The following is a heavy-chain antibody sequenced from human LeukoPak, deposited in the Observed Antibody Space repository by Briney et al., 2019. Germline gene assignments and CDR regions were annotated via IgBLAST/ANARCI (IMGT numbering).Heavy chain of an antibody. V-gene: IGHV4-34*01. J-gene: IGHJ3*02. CDR1: GGSFSGYY. D-gene: IGHD2-15*01. CDR3: ARDRYCSGGSCAYDAFDI. Sequence: SETLSLTCAVYGGSFSGYYWSWIRQPPGKGLEWIGEINHGGSTNYNPSLKSRVTISVDTSKNQFSLKLSSVTAADTAVYYCARDRYCSGGSCAYDAFDIWGQGTMVTVSS. CDR2: INHGGST.